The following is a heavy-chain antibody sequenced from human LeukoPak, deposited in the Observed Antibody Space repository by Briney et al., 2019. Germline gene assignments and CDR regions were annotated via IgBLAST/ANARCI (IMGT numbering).Heavy chain of an antibody. Sequence: PGGSLRLTCATSRFTFSNAWPSWVRQAPGKGLEWVGRIKSKSEGGTREYAAPLEGRFTISRDDSKSRLYLQMNSLKTEDTAVYFCASGIVTGTSRWGQGTLVTVSS. CDR1: RFTFSNAW. J-gene: IGHJ4*02. D-gene: IGHD1-1*01. CDR2: IKSKSEGGTR. CDR3: ASGIVTGTSR. V-gene: IGHV3-15*01.